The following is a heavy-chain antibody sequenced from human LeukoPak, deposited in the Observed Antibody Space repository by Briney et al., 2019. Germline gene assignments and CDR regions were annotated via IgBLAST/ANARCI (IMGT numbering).Heavy chain of an antibody. V-gene: IGHV3-23*01. CDR2: ISGSGGST. D-gene: IGHD2-2*01. CDR1: GFTFSSYA. Sequence: LPGGSLRLSCAASGFTFSSYAMSWVRQAPGKGLEWVSAISGSGGSTYYADSVKGRFTISRDNSKNTLYLQMNSLRAEDTAVYYCAKDRISPVGSLYIVVVPAASGMDVWGQGTTVTVSS. CDR3: AKDRISPVGSLYIVVVPAASGMDV. J-gene: IGHJ6*02.